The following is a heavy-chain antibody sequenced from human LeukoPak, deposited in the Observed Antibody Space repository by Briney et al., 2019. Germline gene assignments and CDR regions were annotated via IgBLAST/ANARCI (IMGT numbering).Heavy chain of an antibody. CDR1: GFTFSSYG. J-gene: IGHJ4*02. CDR2: INPNSGGT. Sequence: GGSLRLSCAASGFTFSSYGMHWVRQAPGQGLEWMGWINPNSGGTNYAQKFQGRVTMTRDTSISTAYMELSRLRSDDTAVYYCARDGPAAAGIWGQGTLVTVSS. CDR3: ARDGPAAAGI. V-gene: IGHV1-2*02. D-gene: IGHD6-13*01.